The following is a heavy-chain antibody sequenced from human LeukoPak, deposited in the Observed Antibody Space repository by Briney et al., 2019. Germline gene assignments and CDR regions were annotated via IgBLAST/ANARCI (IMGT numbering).Heavy chain of an antibody. CDR2: ISSSSSYI. CDR1: GFTLSSYS. CDR3: ARTHYGSGSYEPPFDY. J-gene: IGHJ4*02. V-gene: IGHV3-21*01. Sequence: GGSLRLSCAASGFTLSSYSMNWVRQAPGKGLEWVSSISSSSSYIYYADSVKGRFTISRDNAKNSLYLQMNSLRAEDTAVYYCARTHYGSGSYEPPFDYWGQGTLVTVSS. D-gene: IGHD3-10*01.